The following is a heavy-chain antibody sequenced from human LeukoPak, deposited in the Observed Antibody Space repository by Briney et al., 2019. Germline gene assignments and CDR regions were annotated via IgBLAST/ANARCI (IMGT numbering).Heavy chain of an antibody. CDR2: IYYSGST. J-gene: IGHJ4*02. Sequence: SETLSLACTVSGGSISSGDYYWSWIRQPPGKGLEWIGYIYYSGSTYYNPSLKSRVTISVDTSKNQFSLKLSSVTAADTAVYYCARAPPRCCSGGSRYDYWGQGTLVTVSS. CDR1: GGSISSGDYY. D-gene: IGHD2-15*01. V-gene: IGHV4-30-4*01. CDR3: ARAPPRCCSGGSRYDY.